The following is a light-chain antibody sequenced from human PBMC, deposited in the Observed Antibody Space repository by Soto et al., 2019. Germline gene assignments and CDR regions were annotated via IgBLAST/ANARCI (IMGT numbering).Light chain of an antibody. CDR2: DAS. CDR1: QSVSSY. CDR3: QQRSDWPST. Sequence: EIVLTQSPATLSLSPGERATLSCRASQSVSSYLAWYQQKPGQAPRLLIYDASNRATGIPARFSGSGSGTDFTLTISSLEPDDFAVYYCQQRSDWPSTCGGGPKVQIK. V-gene: IGKV3-11*01. J-gene: IGKJ4*01.